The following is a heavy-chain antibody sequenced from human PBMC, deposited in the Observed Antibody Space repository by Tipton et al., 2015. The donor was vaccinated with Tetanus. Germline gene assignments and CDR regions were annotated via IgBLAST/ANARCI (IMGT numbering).Heavy chain of an antibody. D-gene: IGHD3-9*01. CDR2: INYDGST. CDR3: ARHSSLKALNY. J-gene: IGHJ4*02. CDR1: GGTFNNYF. V-gene: IGHV4-34*01. Sequence: TLSLTSAVYGGTFNNYFWTWIRQPPGKGLEWIGEINYDGSTNYSPSLKSRVTLSLDPTKKQVSLKLSSVTAADTAVYYCARHSSLKALNYWGQGTLVTASS.